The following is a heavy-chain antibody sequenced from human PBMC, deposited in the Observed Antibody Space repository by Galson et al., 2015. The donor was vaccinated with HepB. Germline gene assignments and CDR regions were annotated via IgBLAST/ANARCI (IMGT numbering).Heavy chain of an antibody. V-gene: IGHV3-30-3*01. Sequence: SLRLSCAASGFTFSSYAMHWVRQAPGKGLEWVAVISYDGSNKYYADSVKGRFTISRDNSKNTLYLQMNSLRAEDTAVYYCARDRAAMAAFDYWGQGTLVTVSS. CDR1: GFTFSSYA. J-gene: IGHJ4*02. D-gene: IGHD5-18*01. CDR3: ARDRAAMAAFDY. CDR2: ISYDGSNK.